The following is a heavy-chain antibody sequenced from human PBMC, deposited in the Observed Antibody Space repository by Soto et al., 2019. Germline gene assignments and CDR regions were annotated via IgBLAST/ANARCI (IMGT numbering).Heavy chain of an antibody. J-gene: IGHJ4*02. V-gene: IGHV1-69*13. CDR2: IIPIFGTA. D-gene: IGHD4-17*01. CDR1: GGTFSSYA. Sequence: SVKVSCKASGGTFSSYAISWVRQAPGQGLEWMGGIIPIFGTANYAQKFQGRVTITADESTSTAYMELSSLRSEDTAVYYCARGISATVVTTGPFWGQGTLVTVYS. CDR3: ARGISATVVTTGPF.